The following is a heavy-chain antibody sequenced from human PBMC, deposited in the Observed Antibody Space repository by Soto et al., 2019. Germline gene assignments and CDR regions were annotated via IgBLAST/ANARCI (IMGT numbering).Heavy chain of an antibody. D-gene: IGHD6-6*01. CDR3: ARESSSSSFFNYYYGMDV. CDR2: LNPNSGGT. J-gene: IGHJ6*02. V-gene: IGHV1-2*04. CDR1: GYTFTGYY. Sequence: ASVKVSCNASGYTFTGYYMHWVRPAPGQGLEWMGWLNPNSGGTNYAQKFQGWVTMTRDTSISTAYMELSRLRSDDTAVYYCARESSSSSFFNYYYGMDVWGQGTTVTVSS.